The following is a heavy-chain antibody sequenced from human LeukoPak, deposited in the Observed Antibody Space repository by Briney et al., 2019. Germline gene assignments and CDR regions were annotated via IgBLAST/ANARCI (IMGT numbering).Heavy chain of an antibody. CDR1: ALTFSGSA. V-gene: IGHV3-73*01. D-gene: IGHD3-3*01. CDR3: TTRFTIFGVVTADS. Sequence: PGGSLRLSCAAHALTFSGSAMHWVRLTSGQGLASIGRIRSVAHSYATAYAASVEGRFTISRDDSKNTAYLQMNSLKTEDTAVYYCTTRFTIFGVVTADSWGQGTLVTVSS. CDR2: IRSVAHSYAT. J-gene: IGHJ4*02.